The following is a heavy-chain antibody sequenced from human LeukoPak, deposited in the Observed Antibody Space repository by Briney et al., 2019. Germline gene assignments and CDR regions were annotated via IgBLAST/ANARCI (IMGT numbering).Heavy chain of an antibody. CDR3: ARSDHNSWNAFDI. Sequence: GRSLRLSCAASGFTFSNYAFHWVRQAPGKGLEWVALISYDGSNKNYADSVKGRFTISRDNSKNTLYLQMNSLRAEDTAVYYCARSDHNSWNAFDIWGQGTMVTVSS. D-gene: IGHD1-26*01. J-gene: IGHJ3*02. V-gene: IGHV3-30*04. CDR2: ISYDGSNK. CDR1: GFTFSNYA.